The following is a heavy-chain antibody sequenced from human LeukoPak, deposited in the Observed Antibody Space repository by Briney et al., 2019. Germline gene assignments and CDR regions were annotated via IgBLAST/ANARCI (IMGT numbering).Heavy chain of an antibody. V-gene: IGHV4-59*11. Sequence: SETLSLTCAVSADSFSSHYWTWIRQPPGKGLEWIGYISYIGSTNYNPSLKSRVTISIDTSKNQFSLKLTSVTAADTAVYYCARDLVTVTKGFDTWGQGTMVSVSS. J-gene: IGHJ3*02. D-gene: IGHD4-17*01. CDR3: ARDLVTVTKGFDT. CDR1: ADSFSSHY. CDR2: ISYIGST.